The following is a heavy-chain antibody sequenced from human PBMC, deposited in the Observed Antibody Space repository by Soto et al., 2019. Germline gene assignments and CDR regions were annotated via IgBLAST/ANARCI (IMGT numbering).Heavy chain of an antibody. J-gene: IGHJ3*01. CDR2: IIPLLGVP. V-gene: IGHV1-69*04. CDR3: ASERFCSSTACYREAFDV. CDR1: GGPARSYT. D-gene: IGHD2-2*01. Sequence: QVQLVQSGAEVRKPGSSVRVSCKASGGPARSYTLTWVRQAPGQGLEWMGRIIPLLGVPDYAQKFQGRLTIVADKSTNTAYMDLSSLTSDDTALYYCASERFCSSTACYREAFDVWGQGTQVTVSS.